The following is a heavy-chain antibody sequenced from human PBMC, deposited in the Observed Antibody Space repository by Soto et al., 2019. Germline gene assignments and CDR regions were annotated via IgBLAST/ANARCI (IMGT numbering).Heavy chain of an antibody. CDR1: GGSISSSNYY. Sequence: SETLSLTCTVSGGSISSSNYYWGWIRQPPGKGLEWIGYIYYSGSTYYTPSLKSRVTISVDTSKNQFSLKLSSGTAADTAVYYCARVWRDRSNYYYYYGMDVWGQGTTVTVSS. D-gene: IGHD3-22*01. V-gene: IGHV4-39*07. CDR3: ARVWRDRSNYYYYYGMDV. CDR2: IYYSGST. J-gene: IGHJ6*02.